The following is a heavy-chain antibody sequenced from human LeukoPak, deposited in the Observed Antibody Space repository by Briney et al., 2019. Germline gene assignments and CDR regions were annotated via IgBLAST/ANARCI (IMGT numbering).Heavy chain of an antibody. Sequence: ASVKVSCKASGYTFTDYDINWVRQATGQGLEWMGWMNPNSGNTGYTQKFQGRVTMTRNTSISTAYMELSSLRSEDTAVYYCGRQNCGGDCYVNYWGQGTLVTVSS. CDR2: MNPNSGNT. D-gene: IGHD2-21*02. CDR1: GYTFTDYD. CDR3: GRQNCGGDCYVNY. V-gene: IGHV1-8*01. J-gene: IGHJ4*02.